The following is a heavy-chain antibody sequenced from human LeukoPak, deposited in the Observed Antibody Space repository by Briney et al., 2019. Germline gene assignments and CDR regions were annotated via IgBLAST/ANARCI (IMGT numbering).Heavy chain of an antibody. CDR1: GGSISSYY. CDR2: IYYSGST. V-gene: IGHV4-59*08. CDR3: ARQRDYGDYVYYYGMDV. D-gene: IGHD4-17*01. Sequence: SETLSLTCTVSGGSISSYYWSWIRQPPGKGLEWIGYIYYSGSTNYNPSLKSRVTISVDTSKNQFSLKLSSVTAADTAVYYCARQRDYGDYVYYYGMDVWGQGTTVIVSS. J-gene: IGHJ6*02.